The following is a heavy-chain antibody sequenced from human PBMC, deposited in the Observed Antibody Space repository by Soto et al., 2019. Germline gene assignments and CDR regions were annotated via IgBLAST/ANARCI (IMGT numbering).Heavy chain of an antibody. Sequence: QVQLQESGPGLVKPSQTLSLTCTVSGGSISSGGYYWSWIRQHPGKGLEWIGYIYYSGSTYYNPSLKSRVTISVDTSKNQFSLKLSSVTAADTAVYYCGRGGSGSYNSRRDDIWGQGTMVTVSS. CDR3: GRGGSGSYNSRRDDI. V-gene: IGHV4-31*03. CDR1: GGSISSGGYY. J-gene: IGHJ3*02. D-gene: IGHD3-10*01. CDR2: IYYSGST.